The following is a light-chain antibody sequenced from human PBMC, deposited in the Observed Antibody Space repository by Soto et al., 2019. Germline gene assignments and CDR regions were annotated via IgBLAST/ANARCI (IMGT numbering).Light chain of an antibody. V-gene: IGKV3-15*01. CDR3: QQYNNWSYT. CDR1: QSVSSN. CDR2: GAS. J-gene: IGKJ2*01. Sequence: EIVMTQSPATLSVSPGERATLSCRASQSVSSNLAWYQQKPGQAPRLLIYGASTRATGIPARFSGSGSGTEFTLTISSLQSEDFAVYSCQQYNNWSYTFGQGTKLEIK.